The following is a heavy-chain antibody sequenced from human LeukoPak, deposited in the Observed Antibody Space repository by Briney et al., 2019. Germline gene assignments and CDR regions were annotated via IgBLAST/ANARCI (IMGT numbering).Heavy chain of an antibody. CDR2: ISGSGGST. CDR1: GFAFSSYA. V-gene: IGHV3-23*01. D-gene: IGHD2-15*01. CDR3: AKVVAAKVIDY. J-gene: IGHJ4*02. Sequence: AGGSLRLSSAASGFAFSSYAMSWVRQAPGKGLEGVSAISGSGGSTYYADSVKGRFTISRDNSKNTLYLQMNSLRAEDTAVYYCAKVVAAKVIDYWGQGTLVTVSS.